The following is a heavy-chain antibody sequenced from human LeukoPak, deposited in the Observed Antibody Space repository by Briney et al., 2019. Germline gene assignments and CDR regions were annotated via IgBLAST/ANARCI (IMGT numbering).Heavy chain of an antibody. CDR3: ASQTGVIDY. CDR1: GFTLRSCY. CDR2: ISSSSCYI. Sequence: PGGPLRLSCAASGFTLRSCYMNWVRHAPGKGLEWVSSISSSSCYIYYADSVKGRFTISRDNAKNSLYLQMNSLRAEDTAVYYCASQTGVIDYWGRGALVTVSS. V-gene: IGHV3-21*01. J-gene: IGHJ4*02. D-gene: IGHD1-1*01.